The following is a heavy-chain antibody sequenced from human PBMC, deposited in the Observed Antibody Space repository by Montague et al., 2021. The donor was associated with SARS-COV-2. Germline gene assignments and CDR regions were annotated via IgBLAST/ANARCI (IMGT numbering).Heavy chain of an antibody. Sequence: SETLSLTCVVYGGSFNDFYWSWIRQPSGKGLEWIGEVNFRGRTNYNPSLKSRATVSVDKSNNHFSLRLSSVTAADTAVYYCARFPHGSGSYNADYNYGMDVWGQGTTVTVSS. J-gene: IGHJ6*02. CDR3: ARFPHGSGSYNADYNYGMDV. CDR2: VNFRGRT. V-gene: IGHV4-34*01. CDR1: GGSFNDFY. D-gene: IGHD3-10*01.